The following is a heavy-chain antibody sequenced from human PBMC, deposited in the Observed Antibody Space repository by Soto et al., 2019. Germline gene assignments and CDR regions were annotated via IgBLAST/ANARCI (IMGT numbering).Heavy chain of an antibody. D-gene: IGHD2-15*01. CDR1: GGSFSGYY. V-gene: IGHV4-34*01. CDR3: ARGRIFCSGGSCYNWFDP. CDR2: INHSGST. Sequence: QVQLQQWGAGLLKPSETLSLTCAVYGGSFSGYYWSWIRQPPGKGLEWIGEINHSGSTNYNPSLRSRVTISVDTSKKQFSLKLSSVTAADTAVYYCARGRIFCSGGSCYNWFDPWGQGTLVTVSS. J-gene: IGHJ5*02.